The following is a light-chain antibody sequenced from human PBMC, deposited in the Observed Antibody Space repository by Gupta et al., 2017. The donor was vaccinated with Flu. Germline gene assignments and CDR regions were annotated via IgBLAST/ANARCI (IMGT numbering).Light chain of an antibody. CDR2: EVT. CDR3: SSYAGSNNFEI. CDR1: SSDVGGYNY. J-gene: IGLJ2*01. V-gene: IGLV2-8*01. Sequence: VTISCTGTSSDVGGYNYVSWYQQHPGNAPNLLIYEVTKRPSGVPDRFSASTSGNTASLTVSGLQAEDGADYYCSSYAGSNNFEIFGGGTKLTVL.